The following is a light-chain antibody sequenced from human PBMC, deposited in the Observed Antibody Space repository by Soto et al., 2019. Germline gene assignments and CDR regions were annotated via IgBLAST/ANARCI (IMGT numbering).Light chain of an antibody. V-gene: IGLV2-23*01. CDR1: SNDVGSYNL. J-gene: IGLJ2*01. CDR3: CSYAGSSPHVV. Sequence: QSALTQPASVSGSLGQSITISCTGTSNDVGSYNLVSWYQQRPGKAPKLIIYEGSKRPSGVSNRFSGSKSGNTASLTISGLQAEDEADYYCCSYAGSSPHVVFGGGTNVTVL. CDR2: EGS.